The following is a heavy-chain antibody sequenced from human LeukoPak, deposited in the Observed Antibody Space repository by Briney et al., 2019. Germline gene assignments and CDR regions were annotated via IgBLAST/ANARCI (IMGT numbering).Heavy chain of an antibody. J-gene: IGHJ6*02. Sequence: PSETLSLTCTVSGGSISSSSYYWRWIRQPAGKGLEWIGRIYTSGSTNYNPSLKSRFTISVDTSKNQFSLKLSSVTAADTAVYYCARAKSEWLLYGMDVWGQGTTVTVSS. CDR2: IYTSGST. CDR1: GGSISSSSYY. V-gene: IGHV4-61*02. D-gene: IGHD3-3*01. CDR3: ARAKSEWLLYGMDV.